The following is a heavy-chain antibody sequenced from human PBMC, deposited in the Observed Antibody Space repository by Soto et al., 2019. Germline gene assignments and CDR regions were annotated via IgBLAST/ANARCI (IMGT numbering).Heavy chain of an antibody. CDR3: ARTFNGYPDS. Sequence: SGPTLVNPTQTLTLTCTFSGFSLITGGMCVSWVRQPPGKALEWLALVDWDDDKYYITSLRTRLTISKDTSKNQVVLTMTNMDPVDTATYYCARTFNGYPDSWGQGTLVTVSS. J-gene: IGHJ5*01. D-gene: IGHD5-18*01. V-gene: IGHV2-70*20. CDR1: GFSLITGGMC. CDR2: VDWDDDK.